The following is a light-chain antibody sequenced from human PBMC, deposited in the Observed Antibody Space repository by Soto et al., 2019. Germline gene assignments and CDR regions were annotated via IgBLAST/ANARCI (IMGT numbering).Light chain of an antibody. Sequence: DIQMTQSPSSLSASVGDSVTITCQASQDIETNLGWYQEKPGKAPKILISDASKLKSGVPSRFTGGGSGTDFTFIISSLQPEDIATYYCQQYDNLPRTFGQGTKLEIK. CDR1: QDIETN. CDR3: QQYDNLPRT. CDR2: DAS. V-gene: IGKV1-33*01. J-gene: IGKJ2*01.